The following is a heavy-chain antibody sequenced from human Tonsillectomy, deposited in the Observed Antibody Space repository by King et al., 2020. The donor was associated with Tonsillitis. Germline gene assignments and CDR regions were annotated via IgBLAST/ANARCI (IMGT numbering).Heavy chain of an antibody. D-gene: IGHD3-9*01. Sequence: QLQESGPGLVKPSETLSLTCTVSGGSISSYYWSWIRQPPGKGLEWIGYIYYSGSTNYNPSLKSRVTISVDTSKNQFSLKLRSVTAADTAVYYCARDYAAYYDILPSSYAFDIWGQGTMVTVSS. CDR3: ARDYAAYYDILPSSYAFDI. V-gene: IGHV4-59*12. CDR1: GGSISSYY. J-gene: IGHJ3*02. CDR2: IYYSGST.